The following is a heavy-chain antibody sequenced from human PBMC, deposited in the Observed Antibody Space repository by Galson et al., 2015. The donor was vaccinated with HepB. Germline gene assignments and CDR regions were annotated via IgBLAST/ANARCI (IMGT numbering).Heavy chain of an antibody. CDR3: ARAKTKWLLAGSWFDP. V-gene: IGHV4-38-2*01. D-gene: IGHD3-22*01. CDR1: GYSISSGYY. Sequence: SETLSLTCAVSGYSISSGYYWGWIRQPPGKGLEWIGSIYHSGSTYYNPSLKSRVTISVDTSKNQFSLKLSSVTAADTAVYYCARAKTKWLLAGSWFDPWGQGTLVTVSS. J-gene: IGHJ5*02. CDR2: IYHSGST.